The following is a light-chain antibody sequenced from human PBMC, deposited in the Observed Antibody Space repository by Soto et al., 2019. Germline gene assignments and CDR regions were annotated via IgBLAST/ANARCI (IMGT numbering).Light chain of an antibody. CDR2: AAS. CDR1: QSISSY. J-gene: IGKJ5*01. V-gene: IGKV1-39*01. Sequence: DIPMTQSLSSLSASVGDRVTITCRASQSISSYLNWYQQKPGKAPKLLIYAASNLQSGVPSRFSGSGSGTDFTLTISSLQPEDFATYYCQQSYSTPSITFGQGTRLEIK. CDR3: QQSYSTPSIT.